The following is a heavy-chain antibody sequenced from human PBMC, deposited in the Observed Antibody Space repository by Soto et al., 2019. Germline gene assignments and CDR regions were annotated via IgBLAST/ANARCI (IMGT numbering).Heavy chain of an antibody. D-gene: IGHD6-13*01. Sequence: LRLSCAASGFTFSSYAMHWVRQAPGKGLEWVAVISYDGSNKYYADSVKGRFTISRDNSKNTLYLQMNSLRAEDTAVYYCARGGYSSSWYESHYYYYGMDVWGQGTTVTVSS. CDR1: GFTFSSYA. CDR3: ARGGYSSSWYESHYYYYGMDV. V-gene: IGHV3-30-3*01. CDR2: ISYDGSNK. J-gene: IGHJ6*02.